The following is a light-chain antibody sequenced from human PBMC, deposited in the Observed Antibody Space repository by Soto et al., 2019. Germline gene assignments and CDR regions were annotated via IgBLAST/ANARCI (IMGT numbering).Light chain of an antibody. CDR3: SSYTSSSSYV. CDR2: EVS. CDR1: SSDVGGYNY. Sequence: QSVLTQPASGSGSPGQSITISCTGTSSDVGGYNYVSWYQQHPGKAPKLMIYEVSNRPSGVSNRFSGSKSGNTASLTISVLQAEDEADYYCSSYTSSSSYVFGTGTKLTVL. J-gene: IGLJ1*01. V-gene: IGLV2-14*01.